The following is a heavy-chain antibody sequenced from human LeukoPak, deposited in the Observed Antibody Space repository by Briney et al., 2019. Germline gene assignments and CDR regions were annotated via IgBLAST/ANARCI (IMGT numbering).Heavy chain of an antibody. CDR2: ISGSGGST. V-gene: IGHV3-23*01. CDR3: AKDERYCSGGSCYNLEAFDI. J-gene: IGHJ3*02. CDR1: GFTFSSYA. Sequence: PGGSLRLSCAASGFTFSSYAMSWVRQAPRKGLEWVSAISGSGGSTYYADSVKGRFTISRDNSKNTLYLQMNSLRAEDTAVYYCAKDERYCSGGSCYNLEAFDIWGQGTMVTVSS. D-gene: IGHD2-15*01.